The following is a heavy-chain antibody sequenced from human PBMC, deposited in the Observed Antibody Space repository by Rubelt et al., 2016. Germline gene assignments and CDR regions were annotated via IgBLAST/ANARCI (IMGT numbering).Heavy chain of an antibody. CDR2: ISGSGGST. V-gene: IGHV3-23*04. CDR1: GFTFSSYA. CDR3: ARGPAERYFDL. J-gene: IGHJ2*01. Sequence: EVQLVESGGGLAQPGGSLRLSCAASGFTFSSYAMSWVRQAPGKGLEWVSAISGSGGSTYYADSVQGRFSISRDNSRNTLYLQMNSLGAEDTAVFFCARGPAERYFDLWGRGTLVTVSS.